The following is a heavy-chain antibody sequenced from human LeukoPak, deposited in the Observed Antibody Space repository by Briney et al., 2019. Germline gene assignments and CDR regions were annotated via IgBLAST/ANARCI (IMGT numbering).Heavy chain of an antibody. CDR1: GFTFSSYG. CDR2: IWYDGSNK. V-gene: IGHV3-33*06. D-gene: IGHD2-21*02. CDR3: AKAMDVVVTAAH. Sequence: PGRSLRLSCAASGFTFSSYGMHWVRQAPGKGLEWVAVIWYDGSNKYYADSVKGRFTISGDNSKNTLYLQMNSLRAEDTAVYYCAKAMDVVVTAAHWGQGTLVTVSS. J-gene: IGHJ4*02.